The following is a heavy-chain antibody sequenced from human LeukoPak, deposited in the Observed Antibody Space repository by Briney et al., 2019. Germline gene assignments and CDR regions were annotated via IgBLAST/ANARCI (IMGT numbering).Heavy chain of an antibody. CDR2: INHSGST. CDR1: GGSFSGYY. Sequence: SETLSLTCAVYGGSFSGYYWSWIRQPPGKGLEWIGEINHSGSTNYNPSLKSRVTISVDTSKNQFSLKLSSVTAADTAVYYCARDRVFGSGLPAYYYGMDVWGQGTTVTVSS. CDR3: ARDRVFGSGLPAYYYGMDV. D-gene: IGHD6-19*01. J-gene: IGHJ6*02. V-gene: IGHV4-34*01.